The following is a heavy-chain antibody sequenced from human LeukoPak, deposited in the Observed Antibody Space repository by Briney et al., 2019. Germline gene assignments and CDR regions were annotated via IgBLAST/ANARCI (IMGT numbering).Heavy chain of an antibody. CDR1: GFTFSSYS. V-gene: IGHV3-21*04. J-gene: IGHJ4*02. Sequence: GGSLRLSCAASGFTFSSYSMNWVRQAPGKGLEWVSSISSSSSYIYYADSVKGRFTISRDNSKNTLYLQMNSLRAEDAAVYYCARDGYSYGWRYFDYWGQGTLVTVSS. CDR3: ARDGYSYGWRYFDY. D-gene: IGHD5-18*01. CDR2: ISSSSSYI.